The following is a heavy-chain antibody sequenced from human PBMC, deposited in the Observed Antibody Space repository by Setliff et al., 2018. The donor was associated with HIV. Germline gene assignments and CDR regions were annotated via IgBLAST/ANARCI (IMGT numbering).Heavy chain of an antibody. Sequence: GGSLRLSCAASGFTFGDYYMTWIRQAPGKGLEWVSYISDSGNTISYADSVKGRFTISRDNAKNSLFLEMNSLRAEDTALYFCARDPGLTASYYMDVWGKGTTVTVSS. V-gene: IGHV3-11*04. D-gene: IGHD2-21*02. CDR1: GFTFGDYY. CDR2: ISDSGNTI. J-gene: IGHJ6*03. CDR3: ARDPGLTASYYMDV.